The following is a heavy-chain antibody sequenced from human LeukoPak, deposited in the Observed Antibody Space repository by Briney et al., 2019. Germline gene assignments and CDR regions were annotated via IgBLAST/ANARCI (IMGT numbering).Heavy chain of an antibody. D-gene: IGHD3-16*01. CDR2: IYYSGST. V-gene: IGHV4-59*08. Sequence: SETLSLTCAVYGGSFSGYYWSWIRQPPGKGLEWIGYIYYSGSTNYNPSLKSRVTISLDTSKNQFSLKLSSVTAADTAVYYCARRKWGGPHAFDIWGQGTMVTVSS. CDR3: ARRKWGGPHAFDI. CDR1: GGSFSGYY. J-gene: IGHJ3*02.